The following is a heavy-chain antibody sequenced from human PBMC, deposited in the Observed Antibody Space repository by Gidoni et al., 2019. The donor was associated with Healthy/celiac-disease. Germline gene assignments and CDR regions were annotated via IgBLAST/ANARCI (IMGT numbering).Heavy chain of an antibody. Sequence: EVQLLESGGGLVQPGGSLRLSCAASGFTFSSYAMSWVRQAPGKGLEWVSAISGSGGSTYYADSVKGRFTISRDNSKNTLYLQMNSLRAEDTAVYYCAKGVVGNWGPPYYYYGMDVWGQGTTVTVSS. CDR3: AKGVVGNWGPPYYYYGMDV. V-gene: IGHV3-23*01. CDR1: GFTFSSYA. CDR2: ISGSGGST. J-gene: IGHJ6*02. D-gene: IGHD7-27*01.